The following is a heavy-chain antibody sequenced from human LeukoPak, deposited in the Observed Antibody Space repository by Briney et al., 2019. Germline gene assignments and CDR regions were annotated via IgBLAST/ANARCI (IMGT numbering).Heavy chain of an antibody. CDR1: GYTFTSYA. D-gene: IGHD3-22*01. J-gene: IGHJ4*02. V-gene: IGHV1-3*01. CDR2: INAGNGNT. CDR3: ARLGYYYDSSGYDY. Sequence: ASVKVSCKASGYTFTSYAMHWVRQAPGQRLEWMGWINAGNGNTKYSQKFQGRVTITRDASASTAYMELSSLRSEDTAVYYCARLGYYYDSSGYDYWGQGTLVTVSS.